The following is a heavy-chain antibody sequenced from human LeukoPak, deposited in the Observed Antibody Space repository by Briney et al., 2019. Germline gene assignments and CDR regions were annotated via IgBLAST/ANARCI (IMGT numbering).Heavy chain of an antibody. CDR1: GFNFGEYG. CDR3: TRLIIRGVTQIDY. J-gene: IGHJ4*02. D-gene: IGHD3-10*01. V-gene: IGHV3-49*04. Sequence: GGSLRLSCSASGFNFGEYGLSWVRQAPGKGLEWVGFIRSKAYGGAAEYAASATGRFTISRDDSKGIAYLQMDSLKTEDTAVYYCTRLIIRGVTQIDYWGQGTLVTVSS. CDR2: IRSKAYGGAA.